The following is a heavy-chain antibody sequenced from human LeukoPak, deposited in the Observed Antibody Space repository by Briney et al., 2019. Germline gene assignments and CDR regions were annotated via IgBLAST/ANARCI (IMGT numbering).Heavy chain of an antibody. CDR2: IDPSDSYT. D-gene: IGHD6-13*01. CDR1: GYSFTSYW. V-gene: IGHV5-10-1*01. Sequence: PGESLKISCKGSGYSFTSYWISWARQMPGKGLEWMGRIDPSDSYTNYSPSFQGHVTISADKSISTAYLQWSSLKASDTAMYYCARLGYSSSWYGVAEFDYWGQGTLVTVSP. J-gene: IGHJ4*02. CDR3: ARLGYSSSWYGVAEFDY.